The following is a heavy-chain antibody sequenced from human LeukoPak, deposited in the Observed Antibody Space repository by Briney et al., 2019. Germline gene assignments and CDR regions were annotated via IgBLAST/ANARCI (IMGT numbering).Heavy chain of an antibody. J-gene: IGHJ4*02. Sequence: PGGSLRLACAAAGFTFSSYSMNWVRQARGRALESVSSISSSISYLYYADSVKGRFTISRDNAKNSLYLQMNSLRAEDTAVYYCARTWYYFDYWGQGTLVTVSS. V-gene: IGHV3-21*01. D-gene: IGHD2-8*02. CDR3: ARTWYYFDY. CDR2: ISSSISYL. CDR1: GFTFSSYS.